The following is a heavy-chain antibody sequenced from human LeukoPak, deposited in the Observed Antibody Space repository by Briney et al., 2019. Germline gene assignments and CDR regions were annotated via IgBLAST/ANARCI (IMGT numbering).Heavy chain of an antibody. CDR1: GFTFSNYA. Sequence: GGSLRLSCAASGFTFSNYAMSWVRQVPGKGLEWVSVISPSGGSKYYADSVRGRFTIARDNSKTTLYLQMNSLRAEDTAVYKCVSGARYHGSGSHFPFDHWGQGTLVSVSS. V-gene: IGHV3-23*01. D-gene: IGHD3-10*01. CDR2: ISPSGGSK. J-gene: IGHJ4*02. CDR3: VSGARYHGSGSHFPFDH.